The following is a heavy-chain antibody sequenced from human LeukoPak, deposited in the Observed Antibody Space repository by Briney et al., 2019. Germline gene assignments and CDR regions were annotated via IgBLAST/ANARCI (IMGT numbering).Heavy chain of an antibody. CDR3: ARVVGATWYYYYYYGMDV. D-gene: IGHD1-26*01. J-gene: IGHJ6*02. CDR2: MNPNSGNT. CDR1: GYTFTSYD. V-gene: IGHV1-8*01. Sequence: ASVKVSCKASGYTFTSYDINWVRQATGQGLEWMGWMNPNSGNTGYAQKFQGRVTMTRNTSISTAYMELSSLRSEDTAVYYCARVVGATWYYYYYYGMDVWGQGTTVTVSS.